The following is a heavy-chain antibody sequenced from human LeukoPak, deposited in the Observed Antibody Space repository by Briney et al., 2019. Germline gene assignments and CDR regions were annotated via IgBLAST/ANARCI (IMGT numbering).Heavy chain of an antibody. CDR2: INHSGST. D-gene: IGHD2-2*02. CDR3: ARGNVGVVPAAIAWFDP. Sequence: SETLSLTCAVYGGSFSGYYWSWIRQPPGKGLEWIGEINHSGSTNCNPSLKSRVTISVDTSKNQFSLKLSSVTAADTAVYYCARGNVGVVPAAIAWFDPWGQGTLVTVSS. J-gene: IGHJ5*02. V-gene: IGHV4-34*01. CDR1: GGSFSGYY.